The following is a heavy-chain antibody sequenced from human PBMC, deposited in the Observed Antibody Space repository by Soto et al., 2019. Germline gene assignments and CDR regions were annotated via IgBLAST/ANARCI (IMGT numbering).Heavy chain of an antibody. CDR1: GGSISSGGYY. D-gene: IGHD2-15*01. Sequence: SETLSLTCTVSGGSISSGGYYWSWIRQHPGKGLEWIGYIYYSWSTYYNPSLKSRVTVSVDTSKNQFSLKLSSVTAADTAVYYCARDCSGGSCYFDYWGQGTLVTVSS. V-gene: IGHV4-31*03. CDR2: IYYSWST. J-gene: IGHJ4*02. CDR3: ARDCSGGSCYFDY.